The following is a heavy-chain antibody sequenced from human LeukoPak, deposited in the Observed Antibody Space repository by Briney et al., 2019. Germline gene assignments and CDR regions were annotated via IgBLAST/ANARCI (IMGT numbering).Heavy chain of an antibody. CDR2: ISRSGSSI. V-gene: IGHV3-48*03. CDR1: GFTFSSYE. CDR3: ARYSSTWYVAMDA. Sequence: GGSPRLSCAVSGFTFSSYEMTWVRQAPGKGLEWISYISRSGSSINYADSVKGRFTISRDNAKNLLYVQMNSLRAEDTAVYYCARYSSTWYVAMDAWGKGTTVTVSS. J-gene: IGHJ6*03. D-gene: IGHD6-13*01.